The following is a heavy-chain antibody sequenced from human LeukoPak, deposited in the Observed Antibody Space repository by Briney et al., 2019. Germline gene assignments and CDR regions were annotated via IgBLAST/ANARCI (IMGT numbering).Heavy chain of an antibody. CDR3: ARAHAVVTNLEY. CDR1: GGPINNYY. CDR2: NYYNWST. V-gene: IGHV4-59*01. J-gene: IGHJ4*02. D-gene: IGHD2-21*02. Sequence: SETLSLTCTVSGGPINNYYWSWIRQSPGKGLEWIGYNYYNWSTNYNPSLKGRVTISVDTSKKQFSLKLISVTAADTAVYYCARAHAVVTNLEYWGKGTLVTVS.